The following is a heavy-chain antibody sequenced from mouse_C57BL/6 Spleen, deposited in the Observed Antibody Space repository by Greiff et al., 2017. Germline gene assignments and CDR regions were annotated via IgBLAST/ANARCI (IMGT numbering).Heavy chain of an antibody. CDR1: GYTFTSYW. Sequence: QVQLQQPGAELVKPGASVKMSCKASGYTFTSYWITWVKQRPGKGLEWIGDIYPGSGSTNYNEKFKIKATLTVDTSSRPAYMQLSSLSSEDSAVYYCAREYSSDYAVSYWGQGTLVTVSA. V-gene: IGHV1-55*01. CDR2: IYPGSGST. CDR3: AREYSSDYAVSY. J-gene: IGHJ3*01. D-gene: IGHD3-2*02.